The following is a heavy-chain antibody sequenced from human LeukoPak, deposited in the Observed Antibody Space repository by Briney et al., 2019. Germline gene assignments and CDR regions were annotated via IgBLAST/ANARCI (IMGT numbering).Heavy chain of an antibody. Sequence: PSETLSLTCAVYGGSFSGYYWSWIRQPPGKGLEWIGEINHSGSTNYNPSLKSRVTISVDTSKNQFSPKLSSVTAADTAVYYCARVDVGSSSWEALDYWGQGTLVTVSS. CDR3: ARVDVGSSSWEALDY. CDR2: INHSGST. D-gene: IGHD6-13*01. CDR1: GGSFSGYY. J-gene: IGHJ4*02. V-gene: IGHV4-34*01.